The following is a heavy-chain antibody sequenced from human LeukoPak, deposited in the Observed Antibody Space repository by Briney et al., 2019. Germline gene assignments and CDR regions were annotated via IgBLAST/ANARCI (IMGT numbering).Heavy chain of an antibody. CDR2: ISSHGGYT. CDR3: VREGLPVSGLYYFDY. CDR1: GFTFSSYA. D-gene: IGHD6-19*01. J-gene: IGHJ4*02. V-gene: IGHV3-64*01. Sequence: GGSLRLSCAASGFTFSSYAMHWVRQAPGKGLECVSSISSHGGYTYYANSVKGRFTISRDNSKNTLYLQMGSLRAEDTAVYYCVREGLPVSGLYYFDYWGQGALVTVSS.